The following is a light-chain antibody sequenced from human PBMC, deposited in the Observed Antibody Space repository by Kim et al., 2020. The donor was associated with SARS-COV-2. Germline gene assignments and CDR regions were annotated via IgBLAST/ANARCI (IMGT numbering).Light chain of an antibody. Sequence: QSVLTQPPSASGTPGQRVTISCSGSSSNIGSNYVYWYQQLPGTAPKLLIYRNNQWPSGVPDRFSGSKSGTSASLAISGLRSEDEADYYCAAWDDSLSAVFGGGTKLTVL. J-gene: IGLJ2*01. V-gene: IGLV1-47*01. CDR3: AAWDDSLSAV. CDR1: SSNIGSNY. CDR2: RNN.